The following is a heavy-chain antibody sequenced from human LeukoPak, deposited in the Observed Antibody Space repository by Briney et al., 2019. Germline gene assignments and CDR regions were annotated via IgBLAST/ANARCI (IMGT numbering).Heavy chain of an antibody. J-gene: IGHJ4*02. CDR2: INPSGGST. CDR1: GYTFTSYY. V-gene: IGHV1-46*01. D-gene: IGHD3-9*01. CDR3: ARASGAYDILSPFDY. Sequence: ASVKVSCKASGYTFTSYYMHWVRQAPGQGLEWMGIINPSGGSTSYAQKFQGRVTMTRDTPTSTVYMELSSLRSEDTAVYYCARASGAYDILSPFDYWGQGTLVTVSS.